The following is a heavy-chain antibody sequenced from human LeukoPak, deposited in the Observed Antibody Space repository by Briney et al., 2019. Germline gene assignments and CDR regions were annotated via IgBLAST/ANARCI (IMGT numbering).Heavy chain of an antibody. Sequence: GGSLRLSCAASGFTFSSYSMNWVRQAPGKGLEWVSSISSSSSYIYYADSVKGRFTISRDNSKNTLYLQMNSLRAEDTAVYYCAKDLTVTTFFGFDYWGQGTLVTVSS. CDR3: AKDLTVTTFFGFDY. D-gene: IGHD4-17*01. CDR1: GFTFSSYS. J-gene: IGHJ4*02. V-gene: IGHV3-21*04. CDR2: ISSSSSYI.